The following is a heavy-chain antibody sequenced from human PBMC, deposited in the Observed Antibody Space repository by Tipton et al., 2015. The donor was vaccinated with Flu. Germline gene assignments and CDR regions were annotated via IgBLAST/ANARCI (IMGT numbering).Heavy chain of an antibody. Sequence: SLRLSCAASGFTFSSYSMNWVRQAPGKGLEWVSSISSSSSYIYYADSVKGRFTISRDNAKNSLYLQMNSLRAEDTAVYYCARVGSDSSSWNRKYYFDYWGQGTLVTVSS. J-gene: IGHJ4*02. CDR1: GFTFSSYS. CDR2: ISSSSSYI. V-gene: IGHV3-21*01. CDR3: ARVGSDSSSWNRKYYFDY. D-gene: IGHD6-13*01.